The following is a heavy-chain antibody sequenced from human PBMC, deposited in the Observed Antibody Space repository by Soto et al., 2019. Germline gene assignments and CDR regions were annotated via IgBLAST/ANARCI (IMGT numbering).Heavy chain of an antibody. CDR1: GDSISNRDYF. Sequence: SETLSLTCAVSGDSISNRDYFWAWIRQPPGKGLEWIGYIYNSASTYYNSSLKSRVTISVDRSKNHFSLNLTSVTAADTAVYYCATYRKFFQIWGQGTKVTVSS. V-gene: IGHV4-30-2*01. CDR2: IYNSAST. J-gene: IGHJ3*02. CDR3: ATYRKFFQI.